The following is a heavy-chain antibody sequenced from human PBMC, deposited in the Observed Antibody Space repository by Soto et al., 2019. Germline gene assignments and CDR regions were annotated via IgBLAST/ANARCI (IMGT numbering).Heavy chain of an antibody. CDR3: ARGDVGGGSSLSFDY. J-gene: IGHJ4*02. CDR1: GGTFSSYA. V-gene: IGHV1-69*01. D-gene: IGHD1-26*01. CDR2: IIPIFGTA. Sequence: QVQLVQSGAEVKKPGSSVKVSCKASGGTFSSYAISWVRQAPGQGRAWMGGIIPIFGTANYAQKFQGRVTITADESTSTDYMELSSMRSEDTAVYYCARGDVGGGSSLSFDYWGQGNLVTVSS.